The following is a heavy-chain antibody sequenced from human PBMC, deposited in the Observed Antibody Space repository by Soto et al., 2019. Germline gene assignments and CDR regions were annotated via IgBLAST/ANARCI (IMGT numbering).Heavy chain of an antibody. CDR1: GGSISSGGYY. Sequence: SETLSLTCTVSGGSISSGGYYWSWIRQHPGKGLEWIGYIYYSGSTYYNPSLKSRVTISVDRSKNQFSLKLSSVTAADTAVYYCARDQYYYDSSGSPGAFDIWGQGTMVTVSS. V-gene: IGHV4-30-4*08. CDR2: IYYSGST. CDR3: ARDQYYYDSSGSPGAFDI. D-gene: IGHD3-22*01. J-gene: IGHJ3*02.